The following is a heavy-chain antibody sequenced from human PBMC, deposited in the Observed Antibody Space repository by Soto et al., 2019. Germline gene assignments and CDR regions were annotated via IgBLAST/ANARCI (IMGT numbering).Heavy chain of an antibody. D-gene: IGHD3-10*02. CDR1: GYTFSLYF. Sequence: ASVKVSCKASGYTFSLYFIHWVRQAPGEGLEWMGTINPSGGGTDYAQKFQGRVTMTRDTSTSKVYMELSRLRSDDTAVYYCARARQFLLVRGGTGLDVWGQGTPVTDS. V-gene: IGHV1-46*01. CDR3: ARARQFLLVRGGTGLDV. J-gene: IGHJ6*02. CDR2: INPSGGGT.